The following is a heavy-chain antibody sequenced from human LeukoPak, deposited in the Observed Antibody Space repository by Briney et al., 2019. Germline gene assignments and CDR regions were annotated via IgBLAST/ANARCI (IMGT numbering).Heavy chain of an antibody. V-gene: IGHV3-73*01. CDR3: TRQAQVNNWSLDWFAP. J-gene: IGHJ5*02. CDR2: IRSKANSYAT. CDR1: GFTFNDSA. Sequence: PGGSLRLSCAASGFTFNDSAMHWVRQASGKGLEWVGRIRSKANSYATAYAASVQGRFTISRDDSKNTAYLQMNSLKTEDTAVYFCTRQAQVNNWSLDWFAPWGQGTLVTVSS. D-gene: IGHD1-1*01.